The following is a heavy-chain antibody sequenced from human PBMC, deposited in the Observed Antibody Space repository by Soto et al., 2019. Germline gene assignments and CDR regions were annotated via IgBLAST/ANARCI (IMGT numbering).Heavy chain of an antibody. D-gene: IGHD2-2*01. Sequence: GASVKVTCKVSGYTLTELSMHWVRQAPGKGLEWMGWIDPYNGETIYAQKLQGRVTMTTDTSTSTAYMELRSLRSDDTAVYYCARSSSSRGSSSYYYMDVWGKGTTVTVSS. V-gene: IGHV1-24*01. CDR2: IDPYNGET. CDR1: GYTLTELS. J-gene: IGHJ6*03. CDR3: ARSSSSRGSSSYYYMDV.